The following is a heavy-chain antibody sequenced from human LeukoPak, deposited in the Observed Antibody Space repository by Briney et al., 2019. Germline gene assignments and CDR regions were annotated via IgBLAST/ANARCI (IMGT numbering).Heavy chain of an antibody. V-gene: IGHV1-18*01. CDR1: GYTFTSYG. CDR2: ISAYNGNT. J-gene: IGHJ4*02. CDR3: ARVAGYYERRYIRIPSTPDY. D-gene: IGHD3-22*01. Sequence: ASVKVSCKASGYTFTSYGISWVRQAPGQGLEWMGWISAYNGNTNYAQKLQGRVTMTTDTSTSTAYMELRSLRSDDTAVYYCARVAGYYERRYIRIPSTPDYWGQGTLSPSPQ.